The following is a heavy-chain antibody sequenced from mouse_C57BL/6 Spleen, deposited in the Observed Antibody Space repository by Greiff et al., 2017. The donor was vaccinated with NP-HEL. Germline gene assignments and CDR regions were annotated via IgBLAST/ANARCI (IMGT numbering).Heavy chain of an antibody. Sequence: QVQLQQSGPGLVQPSQSLSITCTVSGFSLTSYGVHWVRQSPGKGLEWLGVIWRGGSTDYNAAFMSRLSITKDNSKSQVFFKMNSLQADDTAIYYCATYYSNYEAWFAYWGQGTLVTVSA. CDR1: GFSLTSYG. CDR3: ATYYSNYEAWFAY. J-gene: IGHJ3*01. CDR2: IWRGGST. V-gene: IGHV2-5*01. D-gene: IGHD2-5*01.